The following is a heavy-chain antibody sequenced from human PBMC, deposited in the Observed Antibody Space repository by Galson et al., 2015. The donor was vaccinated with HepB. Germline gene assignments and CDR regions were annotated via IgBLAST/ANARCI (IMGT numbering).Heavy chain of an antibody. CDR2: IDPSDSYT. J-gene: IGHJ6*03. V-gene: IGHV5-10-1*01. CDR1: GSSFTSYW. CDR3: ARTPYSSSWFYYYYYMDV. D-gene: IGHD6-13*01. Sequence: QSGAEVTKPGESLRISCKGSGSSFTSYWISWVRQMPGKGLEWMGRIDPSDSYTNCSPSFQGHVTISADKSISTAYLQWSSLKASDTAMYYCARTPYSSSWFYYYYYMDVWGKGTTVTVSS.